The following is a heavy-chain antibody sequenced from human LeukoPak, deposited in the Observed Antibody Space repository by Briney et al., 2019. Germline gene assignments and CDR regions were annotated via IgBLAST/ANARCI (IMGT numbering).Heavy chain of an antibody. Sequence: GRSLRLSCAASGFTFSSYGMHWVRQAPGKGLESVAVISYDGSNKYYADSVKGRFTISRDNSKNTLYLQMNSLRADDTAVYYCAKGNVMTREDQHWGQGTLVTVSS. V-gene: IGHV3-30*18. CDR2: ISYDGSNK. CDR1: GFTFSSYG. CDR3: AKGNVMTREDQH. D-gene: IGHD4-11*01. J-gene: IGHJ1*01.